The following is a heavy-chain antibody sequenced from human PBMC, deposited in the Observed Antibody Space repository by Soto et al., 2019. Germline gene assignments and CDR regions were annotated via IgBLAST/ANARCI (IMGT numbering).Heavy chain of an antibody. CDR3: AKGLNSSGWTNYYYYYGMDV. CDR1: GFTISSYG. Sequence: PGGSLRLSCAASGFTISSYGMHWVRQAPGKGLEWVAVISYDGSNKYYADSVKGRFTISRDNSKNTLYLQMNSLRAEDTAVYYCAKGLNSSGWTNYYYYYGMDVWGQGTTVTVSS. CDR2: ISYDGSNK. D-gene: IGHD6-19*01. V-gene: IGHV3-30*18. J-gene: IGHJ6*02.